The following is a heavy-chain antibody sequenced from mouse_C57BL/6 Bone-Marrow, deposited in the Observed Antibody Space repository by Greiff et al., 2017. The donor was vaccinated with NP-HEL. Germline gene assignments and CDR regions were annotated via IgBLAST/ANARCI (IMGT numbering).Heavy chain of an antibody. D-gene: IGHD1-1*01. CDR1: GFTFSSYA. CDR3: ARDGTTVVARAAY. V-gene: IGHV5-4*01. J-gene: IGHJ3*01. Sequence: EVKLVESGGGLVKPGGSLKLSCAASGFTFSSYAMSWVRQTPEKRLEWVATISDGGSYTYYPDNVKGRFTISRDNAKNNLYLQMSHLKSEDTAMYYCARDGTTVVARAAYWGQGTLVTVSA. CDR2: ISDGGSYT.